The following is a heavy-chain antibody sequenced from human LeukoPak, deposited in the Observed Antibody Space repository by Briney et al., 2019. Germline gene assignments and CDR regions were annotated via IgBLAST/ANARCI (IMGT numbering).Heavy chain of an antibody. V-gene: IGHV3-15*01. D-gene: IGHD5-12*01. CDR1: GFTFSNAR. CDR3: ATLYSGYDLRIGDIDY. J-gene: IGHJ4*02. CDR2: IKSKTDGGTT. Sequence: PGGSLRLLCAAWGFTFSNARMSGPRQAPGKGLEWAGRIKSKTDGGTTDYAAPVKGRFTISRDDSKNTLYLRMISLKTEDTAVYYCATLYSGYDLRIGDIDYWGQGTLVTVSS.